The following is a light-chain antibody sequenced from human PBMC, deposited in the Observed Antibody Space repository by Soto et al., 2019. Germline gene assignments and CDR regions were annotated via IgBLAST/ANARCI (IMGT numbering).Light chain of an antibody. CDR1: SSNIGAGYD. CDR3: QSYDSSLSGWV. CDR2: GNS. Sequence: QLVLTQPPSVSGAPGQRVTISCTGSSSNIGAGYDVHWYQQLPGTAPKLLIYGNSNRPSGVPDRFSGSKSGTSASLAITGRQAEYEADYYFQSYDSSLSGWVFGGGTKLTVL. J-gene: IGLJ3*02. V-gene: IGLV1-40*01.